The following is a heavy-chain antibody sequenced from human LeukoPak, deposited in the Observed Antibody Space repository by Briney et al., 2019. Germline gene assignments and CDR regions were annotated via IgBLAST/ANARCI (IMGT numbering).Heavy chain of an antibody. Sequence: GGSLRLSCAGSGFTFDDYAMHWVRQAPGKGLEWVSGISWNSGSIGYADSVKGRFTISRDNAKNSLYLQMNSLRAEDTALYYCARATAMVTIAYWGQGTLVTVSS. D-gene: IGHD5-18*01. J-gene: IGHJ4*02. CDR3: ARATAMVTIAY. CDR1: GFTFDDYA. CDR2: ISWNSGSI. V-gene: IGHV3-9*01.